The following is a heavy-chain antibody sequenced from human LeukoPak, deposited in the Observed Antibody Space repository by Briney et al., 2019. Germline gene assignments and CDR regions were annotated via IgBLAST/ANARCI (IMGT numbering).Heavy chain of an antibody. CDR2: ISWDSGSI. Sequence: PGMSVRLPCAASGFTFDYYAMHWVPQAPGKGLVGVSGISWDSGSIGYADSVKGRFTISRDNAKTSLYLQRYSLRAEDMALYYCAKGGTSYGYSDWFDPWGQGTLVTVSS. CDR1: GFTFDYYA. V-gene: IGHV3-9*03. CDR3: AKGGTSYGYSDWFDP. D-gene: IGHD5-18*01. J-gene: IGHJ5*02.